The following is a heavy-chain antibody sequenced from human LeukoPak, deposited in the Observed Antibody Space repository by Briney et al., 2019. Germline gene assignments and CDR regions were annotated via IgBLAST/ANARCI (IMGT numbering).Heavy chain of an antibody. J-gene: IGHJ4*02. Sequence: AGGSLRLSCTASGFTFGDFAMSWVGQAPGRGLEWVGFIRSKAYGGTTEYAASVKGRFTISRDDSKSIAYLQMNSLKTEDTAVYYCTRLEVGCSGGSCHSDYWGQGTLVTVSS. CDR3: TRLEVGCSGGSCHSDY. CDR2: IRSKAYGGTT. CDR1: GFTFGDFA. D-gene: IGHD2-15*01. V-gene: IGHV3-49*04.